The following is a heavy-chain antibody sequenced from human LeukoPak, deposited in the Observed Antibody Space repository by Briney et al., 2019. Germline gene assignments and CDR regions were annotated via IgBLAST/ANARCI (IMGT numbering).Heavy chain of an antibody. V-gene: IGHV3-7*01. Sequence: GGSLRLSCAASGFTFSSYWMSWVHQAPGKGLEWVANIKQDGSEKYYVDSVKGRFTISRDNTKNSLYLQMNSLRAEDTAVYYCARGSSSWTVYYFDYWGQGTLVTVSS. J-gene: IGHJ4*02. D-gene: IGHD6-13*01. CDR1: GFTFSSYW. CDR3: ARGSSSWTVYYFDY. CDR2: IKQDGSEK.